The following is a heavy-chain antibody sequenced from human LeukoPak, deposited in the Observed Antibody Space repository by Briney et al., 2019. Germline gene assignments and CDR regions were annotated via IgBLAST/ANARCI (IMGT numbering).Heavy chain of an antibody. CDR2: IYYSGST. D-gene: IGHD4-23*01. Sequence: PSQTLSLTCTVSGGSVSSSTYYWGWIRQPPGKGLEWIGNIYYSGSTYYNPSLTSRVTMSVDTSNNQFSLKMHSVTAADTAVYYCARLDYGDKGGVLDSWGQGTLVTVSS. CDR3: ARLDYGDKGGVLDS. J-gene: IGHJ4*02. V-gene: IGHV4-39*01. CDR1: GGSVSSSTYY.